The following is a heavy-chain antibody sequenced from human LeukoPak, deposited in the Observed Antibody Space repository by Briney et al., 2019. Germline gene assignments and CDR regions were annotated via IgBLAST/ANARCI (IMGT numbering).Heavy chain of an antibody. CDR3: AKRHAPSHCTGGVCYTWAFDY. J-gene: IGHJ4*02. Sequence: PGGSLRLSCAASGFTFSSYAMSWVRQAPGKGLEWVSAISGSGGSTYYADSVKGRFTISRDNSKNTLYLQMNSLRAEDTAVYYRAKRHAPSHCTGGVCYTWAFDYWGQGTLVTVSS. CDR2: ISGSGGST. D-gene: IGHD2-8*02. CDR1: GFTFSSYA. V-gene: IGHV3-23*01.